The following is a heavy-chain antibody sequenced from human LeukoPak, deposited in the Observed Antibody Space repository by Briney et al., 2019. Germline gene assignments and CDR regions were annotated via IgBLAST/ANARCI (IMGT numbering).Heavy chain of an antibody. D-gene: IGHD2-2*01. J-gene: IGHJ4*02. Sequence: PGGSLTLPCVVSGFPYSNNPVNWARHAPGGGRVGVSYINTGNPTTYYPDSGKGRFTISRDNDKISLYLQMNSLRVEDTAVYYCARDGGKGYEIDYWGQGTLVTVSS. CDR1: GFPYSNNP. V-gene: IGHV3-48*01. CDR2: INTGNPTT. CDR3: ARDGGKGYEIDY.